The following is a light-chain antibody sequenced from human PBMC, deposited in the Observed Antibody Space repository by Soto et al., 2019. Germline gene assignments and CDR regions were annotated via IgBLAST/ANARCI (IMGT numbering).Light chain of an antibody. V-gene: IGKV3-20*01. Sequence: EFVLTQSPGTLSLTPSERATLSCRASQSVSSSYLAWYQQKPGRAPRLLIYGASSRASGIPDRFSGSGSGTDFTLTISRLEPEDFAVYYCQQCCSSPWTFGQGTKVDIK. J-gene: IGKJ1*01. CDR2: GAS. CDR3: QQCCSSPWT. CDR1: QSVSSSY.